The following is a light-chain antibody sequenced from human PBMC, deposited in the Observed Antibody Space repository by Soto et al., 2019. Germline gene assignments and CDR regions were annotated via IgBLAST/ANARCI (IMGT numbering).Light chain of an antibody. CDR3: SSYGGNNNLL. CDR1: SIDVGGYDY. Sequence: QSALTQPPSASGSPGQAVAISCTGTSIDVGGYDYVSWYQQHPGKAPKLMIYEVTKRPSGVPDRFSGSKSGNTASLTVSGLQAEDEADYYCSSYGGNNNLLFGGGTQLTVL. V-gene: IGLV2-8*01. J-gene: IGLJ2*01. CDR2: EVT.